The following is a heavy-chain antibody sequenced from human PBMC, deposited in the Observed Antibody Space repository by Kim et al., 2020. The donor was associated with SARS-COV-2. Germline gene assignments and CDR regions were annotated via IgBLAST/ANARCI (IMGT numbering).Heavy chain of an antibody. D-gene: IGHD3-22*01. CDR3: ANDYYDSSGYNRFDY. V-gene: IGHV4-34*01. Sequence: SETLSLTCAVYGGSFSGYYWSWIRQPPGKGLEWIGEINHSGSTNYNPSLKSRVTISVDTSKNQFSLKLSSVTAADTAVYYCANDYYDSSGYNRFDYWGQGTLVTLSS. CDR1: GGSFSGYY. J-gene: IGHJ4*02. CDR2: INHSGST.